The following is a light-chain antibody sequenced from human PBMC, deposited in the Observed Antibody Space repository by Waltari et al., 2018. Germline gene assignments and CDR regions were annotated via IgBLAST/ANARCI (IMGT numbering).Light chain of an antibody. V-gene: IGKV3-20*01. CDR1: QSVSNNY. CDR3: QQYGSTPFT. CDR2: HTS. Sequence: SPGTLSLSPGERATLSCSASQSVSNNYLAWYQQKPGQGPRLLIYHTSSRVTGLADRFSGSGSGTDFTLTISRLAPEDFAVYYCQQYGSTPFTFGQGTKLEIK. J-gene: IGKJ2*01.